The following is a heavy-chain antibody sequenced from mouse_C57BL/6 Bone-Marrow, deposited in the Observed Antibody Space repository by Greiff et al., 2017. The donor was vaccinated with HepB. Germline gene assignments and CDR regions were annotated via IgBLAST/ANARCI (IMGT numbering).Heavy chain of an antibody. CDR1: GYAFSSSW. CDR3: ARYRRLYYYAMDY. CDR2: IYPGDGDT. V-gene: IGHV1-82*01. J-gene: IGHJ4*01. D-gene: IGHD1-1*01. Sequence: QVRLQQSGPELVKPGASVKISCKASGYAFSSSWMNWVKQRPGKGLEWIGRIYPGDGDTNYNGKFKGKATLTADKSSSTAYMQLSSLTSEDSAVYFCARYRRLYYYAMDYWGQGTSVTVSS.